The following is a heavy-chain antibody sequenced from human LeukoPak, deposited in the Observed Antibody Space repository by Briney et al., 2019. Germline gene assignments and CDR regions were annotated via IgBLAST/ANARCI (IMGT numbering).Heavy chain of an antibody. CDR3: ARDRGYDFWSGYYGFDY. D-gene: IGHD3-3*01. CDR1: GFTFSSYS. V-gene: IGHV3-48*02. J-gene: IGHJ4*02. CDR2: ISSSSSTI. Sequence: GGSLRLSCAASGFTFSSYSMNWVRQAPGKGLEWVSYISSSSSTIYYAESVKGRFTISRDNAKHSLYLQMNSLRDEDTAVYDCARDRGYDFWSGYYGFDYWGQGTLVTVSS.